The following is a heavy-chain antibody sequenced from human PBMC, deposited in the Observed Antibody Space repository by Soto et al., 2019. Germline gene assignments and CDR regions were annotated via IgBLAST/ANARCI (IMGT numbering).Heavy chain of an antibody. V-gene: IGHV1-69*08. CDR1: GGTFSSYT. J-gene: IGHJ3*01. D-gene: IGHD5-12*01. CDR3: ARELRDGYNHAVHFDL. CDR2: IIPMFDIT. Sequence: QVQLVQSGAEVKKPGSSVKFFCKASGGTFSSYTINWVRQAPGQGLEWMGRIIPMFDITNYAQKFQGRVTITADKSTSTAYIELSSLRSEDTAVYYCARELRDGYNHAVHFDLWGQGTMVTV.